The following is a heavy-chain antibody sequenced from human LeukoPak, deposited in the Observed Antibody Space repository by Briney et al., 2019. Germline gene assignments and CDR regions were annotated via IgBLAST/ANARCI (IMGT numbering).Heavy chain of an antibody. Sequence: ASVKVSFKASGYTFTSYGISWVRQAPGQGLEWMGWISAYNGNTNYAQKLQGRVTMTTDTSTSTAYMELRSLRSDDTAVYYCARDEFRYCTNGVCFFDYWGQGTLVTVSS. V-gene: IGHV1-18*01. CDR2: ISAYNGNT. J-gene: IGHJ4*02. D-gene: IGHD2-8*01. CDR1: GYTFTSYG. CDR3: ARDEFRYCTNGVCFFDY.